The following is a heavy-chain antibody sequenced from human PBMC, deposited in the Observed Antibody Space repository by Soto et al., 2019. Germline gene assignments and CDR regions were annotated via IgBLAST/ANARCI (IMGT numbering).Heavy chain of an antibody. CDR2: ISGSGGST. CDR1: GFTFSSYA. Sequence: PVRSLRLSCAASGFTFSSYAMSWVRQAPGKGLEWVSAISGSGGSTYYADSVKGRFTISRDNSKNTLYLQMNSLRAEDTAVYYCAKDRSSTVVQRCLDYWGQGTLVTVSS. V-gene: IGHV3-23*01. J-gene: IGHJ4*02. CDR3: AKDRSSTVVQRCLDY. D-gene: IGHD4-17*01.